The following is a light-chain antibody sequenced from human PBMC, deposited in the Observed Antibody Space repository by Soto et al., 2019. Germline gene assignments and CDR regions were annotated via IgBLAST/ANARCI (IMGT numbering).Light chain of an antibody. CDR2: NAF. CDR1: QSVGSY. Sequence: EIILTQSPATLSLSPGERVTLSCRASQSVGSYLCWHQQKPGQAPRLLIYNAFNRATGVPARFSGSGSGTDFTLTISSLEPEDFAIYYCQQRSDWPLTFGGGTKVEI. V-gene: IGKV3-11*01. CDR3: QQRSDWPLT. J-gene: IGKJ4*01.